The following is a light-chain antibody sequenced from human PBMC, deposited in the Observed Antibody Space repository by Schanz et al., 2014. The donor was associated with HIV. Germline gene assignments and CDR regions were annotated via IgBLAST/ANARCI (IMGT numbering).Light chain of an antibody. J-gene: IGKJ1*01. V-gene: IGKV3D-15*02. CDR1: QSVSSN. CDR3: QQYDSPPWT. Sequence: EIVMRQAPATLSVSPGERATLSCRAGQSVSSNLAWYQQKPGQAPRLLIYGASTRATGIPDRFSGSESGTDFTLTISRVEPEDYAVYYCQQYDSPPWTFGQGTKVEVK. CDR2: GAS.